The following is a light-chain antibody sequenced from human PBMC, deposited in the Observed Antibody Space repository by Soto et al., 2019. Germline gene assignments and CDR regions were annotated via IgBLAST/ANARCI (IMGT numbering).Light chain of an antibody. Sequence: EIVMTQSPATLSVSPGDRATLSCRASQSVSSSLAWYQQIPGPAPRLLIYDASTRATGIPARFGGSGSGTEFTLTISSLQSEDFAVYYCQQYNNWPPLTFGGGTKVELK. J-gene: IGKJ4*01. V-gene: IGKV3-15*01. CDR1: QSVSSS. CDR3: QQYNNWPPLT. CDR2: DAS.